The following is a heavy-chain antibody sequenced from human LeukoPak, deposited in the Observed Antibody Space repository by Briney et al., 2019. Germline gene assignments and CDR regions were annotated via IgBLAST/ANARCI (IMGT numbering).Heavy chain of an antibody. CDR3: ARGQGSGWYSLLAVYYYYGMDV. D-gene: IGHD6-19*01. V-gene: IGHV1-8*01. CDR2: TNPNSGNT. Sequence: ASVKVSCKASGYTFTSYDINWVRQATGQGLEWMGWTNPNSGNTGYAQKFQGRVTMTRNTSISTAYMELSSLRSEDTAVYYCARGQGSGWYSLLAVYYYYGMDVWGQGTTVTVSS. J-gene: IGHJ6*02. CDR1: GYTFTSYD.